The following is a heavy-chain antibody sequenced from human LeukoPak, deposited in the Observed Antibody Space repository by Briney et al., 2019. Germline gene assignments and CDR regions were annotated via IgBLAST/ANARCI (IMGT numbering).Heavy chain of an antibody. CDR3: ARNLGGWYQPGYFQH. V-gene: IGHV3-66*02. D-gene: IGHD6-19*01. Sequence: GGSLRLSCAASGFTVSSNYMSWVRQAPGKGLEWVSVIYSSGSTYYADSVKGRFTISRDNSKNTLYLQMNSLRAEDTAVYYCARNLGGWYQPGYFQHWGQGTLVTVSS. J-gene: IGHJ1*01. CDR2: IYSSGST. CDR1: GFTVSSNY.